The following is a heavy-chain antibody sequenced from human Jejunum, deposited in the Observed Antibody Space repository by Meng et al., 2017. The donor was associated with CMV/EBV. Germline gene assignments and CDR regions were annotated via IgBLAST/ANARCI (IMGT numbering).Heavy chain of an antibody. CDR1: GFSFRASV. J-gene: IGHJ4*02. Sequence: DVHVAVSGGCLCQPGGSLRLYCAASGFSFRASVMHWVRQDPGQGLVWVARINHDGTETIYRDSVRGRFTVSRDNTKNTVSLEMNSLRVEDTALYYCVKDFAWSIDFWGQGVLVTVSS. CDR2: INHDGTET. D-gene: IGHD3-3*01. V-gene: IGHV3-74*01. CDR3: VKDFAWSIDF.